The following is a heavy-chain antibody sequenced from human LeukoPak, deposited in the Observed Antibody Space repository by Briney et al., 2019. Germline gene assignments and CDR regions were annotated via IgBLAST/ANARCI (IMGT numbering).Heavy chain of an antibody. V-gene: IGHV3-15*01. CDR1: GFTFSDAW. CDR2: VKSKTNGGTT. CDR3: TTFRGGPADDY. J-gene: IGHJ4*02. Sequence: GGSLRLSCAASGFTFSDAWMNWVRQAPGKGLEWVGRVKSKTNGGTTDYAAPVEGRFTISRDDSTSTLYLEMNSLKTEDTAVYYCTTFRGGPADDYWGQGTLVTVSS. D-gene: IGHD3-16*01.